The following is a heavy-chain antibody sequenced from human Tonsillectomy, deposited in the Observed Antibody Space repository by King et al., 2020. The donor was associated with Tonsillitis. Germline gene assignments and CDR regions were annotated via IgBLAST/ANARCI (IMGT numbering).Heavy chain of an antibody. D-gene: IGHD2-2*01. CDR2: ISYDGNNK. CDR1: GFTFSTYG. J-gene: IGHJ6*02. Sequence: QLVQSGGGVVQPGRSLRLSCAASGFTFSTYGMHWVRQAPGKGLEWVAVISYDGNNKYYADSVRGRFTISRDNSKNTQYLQMNSLRAEDTAVYHCAKDGEGYCSNTRCCGGARVVGMDVWGQGTTVAVSS. CDR3: AKDGEGYCSNTRCCGGARVVGMDV. V-gene: IGHV3-30*18.